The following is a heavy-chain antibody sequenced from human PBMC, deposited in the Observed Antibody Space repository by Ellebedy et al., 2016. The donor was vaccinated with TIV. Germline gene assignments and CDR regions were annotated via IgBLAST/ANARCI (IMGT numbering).Heavy chain of an antibody. D-gene: IGHD1/OR15-1a*01. Sequence: GGSLRLXCAASGFTFSSYGMHWVRQAPGKGLEWVAVIWYDGSNKYYADSVKGRFTISRDNSKNTLYLQMNSLRAEDTAVYYCARDMKAKITGTDFDYWGQGTLVTVSS. V-gene: IGHV3-33*01. CDR3: ARDMKAKITGTDFDY. CDR1: GFTFSSYG. J-gene: IGHJ4*02. CDR2: IWYDGSNK.